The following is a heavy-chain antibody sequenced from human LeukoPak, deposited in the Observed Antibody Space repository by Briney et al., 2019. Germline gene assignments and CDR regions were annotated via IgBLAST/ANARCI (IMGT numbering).Heavy chain of an antibody. V-gene: IGHV3-23*01. CDR2: ISDSGGSA. Sequence: GGSLRLSCAASGFTFNTYAMSWVRQAPGKGLEWVSAISDSGGSAYYADSVKGRFTISRDNSKNTLYLQMNSLRAEDTAVYYCARDEGGEQWLVPDYWGQGTLATVSS. CDR1: GFTFNTYA. D-gene: IGHD6-19*01. J-gene: IGHJ4*02. CDR3: ARDEGGEQWLVPDY.